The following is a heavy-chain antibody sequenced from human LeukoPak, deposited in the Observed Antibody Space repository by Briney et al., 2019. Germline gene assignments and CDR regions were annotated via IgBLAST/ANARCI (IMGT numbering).Heavy chain of an antibody. CDR3: ARGYCSTTTCYLDY. D-gene: IGHD2-2*01. V-gene: IGHV1-2*02. Sequence: ASVKVSCKASGYTFTGYYMHWVRQAPGQGLEWMGWINPNSGGTNYAQKFQGRVTMTTDTSTSTAYLDLRSLRSDDTAVYYCARGYCSTTTCYLDYWGQGTLVIVSS. J-gene: IGHJ4*02. CDR2: INPNSGGT. CDR1: GYTFTGYY.